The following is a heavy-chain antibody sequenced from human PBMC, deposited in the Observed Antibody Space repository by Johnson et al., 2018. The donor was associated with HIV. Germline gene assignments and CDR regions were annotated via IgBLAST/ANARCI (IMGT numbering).Heavy chain of an antibody. D-gene: IGHD6-19*01. V-gene: IGHV3-64*01. CDR1: VFTFSRYA. CDR3: ARAPGWFDAFDI. CDR2: ISSNGGST. J-gene: IGHJ3*02. Sequence: VQLVESGGGLVQPGGSLRLSCAASVFTFSRYALHWVRPAPGQGLEYVSAISSNGGSTYYANSVMGRFTISRDNSKNTLYLQMGSLRAEDMAVYYCARAPGWFDAFDIWGQGTMVTVSS.